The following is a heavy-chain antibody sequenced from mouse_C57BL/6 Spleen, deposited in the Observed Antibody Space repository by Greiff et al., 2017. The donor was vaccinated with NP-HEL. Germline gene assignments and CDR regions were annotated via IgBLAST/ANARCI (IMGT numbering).Heavy chain of an antibody. CDR1: GFPFSDYY. V-gene: IGHV5-16*01. J-gene: IGHJ4*01. Sequence: EVLLVESEGGLVQPGSSMKLSCTASGFPFSDYYMAWVRPVPEKGLEWVANINYDGSSTYYLASLKSRFIISRDNAKNILYLQMSSLKSEDTATYYCAREGAYIPYAMDYWGQGTSVTVSS. CDR3: AREGAYIPYAMDY. D-gene: IGHD6-5*01. CDR2: INYDGSST.